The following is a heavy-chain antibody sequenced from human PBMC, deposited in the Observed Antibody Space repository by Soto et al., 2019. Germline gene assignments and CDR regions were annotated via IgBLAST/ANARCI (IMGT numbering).Heavy chain of an antibody. CDR3: ARRYSSSFDY. CDR2: IYYSGST. Sequence: ASETLSLTCTVAGGSISRGCYYWSWIRQHPGKGLEWIGYIYYSGSTNYNPSLKSRVTISVDTSKNQFSLKLSSVTAADTAVYYCARRYSSSFDYWGQGTLVTVSS. J-gene: IGHJ4*02. CDR1: GGSISRGCYY. D-gene: IGHD6-13*01. V-gene: IGHV4-31*03.